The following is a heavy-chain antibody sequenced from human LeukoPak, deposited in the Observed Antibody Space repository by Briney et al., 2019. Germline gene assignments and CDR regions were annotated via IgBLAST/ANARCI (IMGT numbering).Heavy chain of an antibody. J-gene: IGHJ4*02. V-gene: IGHV3-9*01. Sequence: PGRSLRLSCAASGFTFDDYAMPWVRQAPGKGLEWVSGISWNSGSIGYADSVKGRFTISRDNSKNTLYLQMNSLRAEDTAVYYCARDLGGSRDYWGQGTLVTVSS. CDR2: ISWNSGSI. CDR1: GFTFDDYA. D-gene: IGHD5-12*01. CDR3: ARDLGGSRDY.